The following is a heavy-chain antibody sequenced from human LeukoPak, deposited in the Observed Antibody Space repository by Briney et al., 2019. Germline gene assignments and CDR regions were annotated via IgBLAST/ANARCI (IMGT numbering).Heavy chain of an antibody. J-gene: IGHJ3*02. Sequence: ASVKVSCKASGYTFTGYYMHWVRQAPGQGLEWMGWISAYNGNTNYAQKLQGRVTMTTDTSTSTAYMELRSLRSDDTAVYYCARDRGYSSSSNAFDIWGQGTMVTVSS. CDR1: GYTFTGYY. D-gene: IGHD6-13*01. CDR3: ARDRGYSSSSNAFDI. V-gene: IGHV1-18*04. CDR2: ISAYNGNT.